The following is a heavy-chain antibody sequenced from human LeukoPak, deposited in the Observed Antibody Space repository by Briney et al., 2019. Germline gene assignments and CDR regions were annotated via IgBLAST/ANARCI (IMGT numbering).Heavy chain of an antibody. J-gene: IGHJ4*02. Sequence: TGGSLRLSWAASGFTFSSYAMSWVRQAPGKGLEWVSAISGSGGSTYYADSVKGRFTISRDNPKNTLYLQMNSLRAEDTAVYYCAKETYYYDSSGIFDYWGQGTLVTVSS. CDR2: ISGSGGST. CDR3: AKETYYYDSSGIFDY. D-gene: IGHD3-22*01. CDR1: GFTFSSYA. V-gene: IGHV3-23*01.